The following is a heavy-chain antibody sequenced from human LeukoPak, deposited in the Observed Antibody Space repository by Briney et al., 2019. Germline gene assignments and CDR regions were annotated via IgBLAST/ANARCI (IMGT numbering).Heavy chain of an antibody. CDR3: ARRLLRYSSSWETPYDAFDI. V-gene: IGHV4-59*12. CDR1: GGAITNYY. CDR2: IYYTGST. Sequence: PSETLSLTCGVSGGAITNYYWNWIRQAPGKGLEWLGYIYYTGSTTYNPSVKSRITISLDTSKKQISLKLRSVTAADTAVYYCARRLLRYSSSWETPYDAFDIWGQGTMVTVSS. D-gene: IGHD6-13*01. J-gene: IGHJ3*02.